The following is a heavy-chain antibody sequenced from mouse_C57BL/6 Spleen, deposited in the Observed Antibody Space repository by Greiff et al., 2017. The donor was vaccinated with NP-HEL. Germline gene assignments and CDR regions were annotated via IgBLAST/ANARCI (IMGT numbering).Heavy chain of an antibody. V-gene: IGHV1-42*01. CDR1: GYSFTGYS. CDR2: INPSTGGT. CDR3: ARAPYDYDGYYFDY. D-gene: IGHD2-4*01. Sequence: VQLKQSGPELVKPGASVKISCKASGYSFTGYSMNWVKQSPEKSLEWIGEINPSTGGTTYNQKFKAKATLTVDKSSSTAYMQLKSLTSEDSAVYYCARAPYDYDGYYFDYWGQGTTLTVSS. J-gene: IGHJ2*01.